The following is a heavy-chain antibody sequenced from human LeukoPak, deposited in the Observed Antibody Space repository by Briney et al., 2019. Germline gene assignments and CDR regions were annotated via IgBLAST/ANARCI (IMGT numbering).Heavy chain of an antibody. CDR1: GFTFSDYY. D-gene: IGHD3-22*01. V-gene: IGHV3-23*01. Sequence: GGSLRLSCAASGFTFSDYYMSWIRQAPGKGLEWVSAISGSGGSTYYADSVKGRFTISRDNSKNTLYLQMNSLRAEDTAVYYCAKTYYYDSSGYYHTSHFDYWGQGTLVTVSS. CDR2: ISGSGGST. CDR3: AKTYYYDSSGYYHTSHFDY. J-gene: IGHJ4*02.